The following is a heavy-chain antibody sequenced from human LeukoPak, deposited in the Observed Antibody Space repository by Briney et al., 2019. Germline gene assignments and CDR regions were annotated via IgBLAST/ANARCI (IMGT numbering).Heavy chain of an antibody. Sequence: SETLSLTCAVCGGSFSGYYWSWIRQPPGKGLEWIGEINHSGSTNYNPSLKSRVTISVDTSKNQFSLKLSSVTAADTAVYYCAREGSAFDYWGQGTLVTVSS. D-gene: IGHD1-26*01. CDR1: GGSFSGYY. J-gene: IGHJ4*02. CDR2: INHSGST. V-gene: IGHV4-34*01. CDR3: AREGSAFDY.